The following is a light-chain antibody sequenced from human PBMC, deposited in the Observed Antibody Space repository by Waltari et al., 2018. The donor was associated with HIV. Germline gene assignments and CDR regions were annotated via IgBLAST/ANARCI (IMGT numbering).Light chain of an antibody. CDR1: QSVSSY. CDR3: QQRSNWPRT. V-gene: IGKV3-11*01. Sequence: EIVLTQSPATLSLSPGERATLSCRASQSVSSYLAWYRQKPGQAPRLLIYDASNMATGIPARFSGSGSGSDFTLTIISLEPEDFAVYYCQQRSNWPRTFGQGTKVEIK. J-gene: IGKJ1*01. CDR2: DAS.